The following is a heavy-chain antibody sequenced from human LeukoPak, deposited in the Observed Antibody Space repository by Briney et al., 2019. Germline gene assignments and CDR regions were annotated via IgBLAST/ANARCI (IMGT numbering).Heavy chain of an antibody. CDR3: ARERYSSGWYGGAFDI. V-gene: IGHV3-30*04. J-gene: IGHJ3*02. Sequence: QPGGSLRLSCAASGFTFSSYAMHWVRQAPGKGLEWVAVISYDGSNKYYADSVTGRFTISRDNSKNTLYLQMNSLRAEDTAVYYCARERYSSGWYGGAFDIWGQGTMVTVSS. D-gene: IGHD6-19*01. CDR1: GFTFSSYA. CDR2: ISYDGSNK.